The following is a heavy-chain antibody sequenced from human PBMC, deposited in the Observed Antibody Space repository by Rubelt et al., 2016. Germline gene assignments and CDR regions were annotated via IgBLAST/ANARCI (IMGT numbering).Heavy chain of an antibody. V-gene: IGHV4-59*01. CDR2: IYYSGST. Sequence: QVQLQESGPGLVKPSETLSLTCTVSGGSISSYYWSWIRQPPGKGLEWIGYIYYSGSTNYNPSLKSRVTISVDTSKNQFSLKLSSVTAADTAVYYCARLNWISNWFDPWGQGTLVAVSS. J-gene: IGHJ5*02. D-gene: IGHD2-2*03. CDR3: ARLNWISNWFDP. CDR1: GGSISSYY.